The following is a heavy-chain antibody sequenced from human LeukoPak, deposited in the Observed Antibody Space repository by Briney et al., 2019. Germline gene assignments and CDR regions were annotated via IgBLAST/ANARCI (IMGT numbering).Heavy chain of an antibody. J-gene: IGHJ4*02. CDR3: ARDQEAFDY. V-gene: IGHV1-46*01. Sequence: ASVKVSCKASGYSFTSNYIHLVRQAPGQGLEGMGMIYPRDGSTSYAQKFQGRVTVTRDTSTSTVHMELSGLRSEDTAVYYCARDQEAFDYWGQGTLVTVSS. CDR2: IYPRDGST. CDR1: GYSFTSNY.